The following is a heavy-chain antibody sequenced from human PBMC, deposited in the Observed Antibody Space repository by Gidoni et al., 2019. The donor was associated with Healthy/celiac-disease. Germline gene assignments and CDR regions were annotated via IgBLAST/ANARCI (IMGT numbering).Heavy chain of an antibody. V-gene: IGHV4-61*02. CDR3: AGGTGGVAVPGPFDY. Sequence: QVQLQESGPGLVKPSQTLSLTCTVSGGSISSGSFYWSWIRQPAGKGLEWIGRIYTSGSTNHNPSLKSRVTISVDTSKNQFSLKLSSVTAADTAVYYCAGGTGGVAVPGPFDYWGQGTLVTVSS. J-gene: IGHJ4*02. D-gene: IGHD3-16*01. CDR1: GGSISSGSFY. CDR2: IYTSGST.